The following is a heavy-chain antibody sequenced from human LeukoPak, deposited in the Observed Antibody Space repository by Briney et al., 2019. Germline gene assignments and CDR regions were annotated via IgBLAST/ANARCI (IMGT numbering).Heavy chain of an antibody. CDR3: AKSCSGGACPIDY. V-gene: IGHV3-9*01. D-gene: IGHD2-15*01. Sequence: LTLSCALSGFTFDDYGVHWVRQAPGKGLEWVSHISWNSGDIDYAHSVKGRFTISRDNDKNSLYLQMNTLRTEDTALYYCAKSCSGGACPIDYWGQGILVTVSS. CDR2: ISWNSGDI. J-gene: IGHJ4*02. CDR1: GFTFDDYG.